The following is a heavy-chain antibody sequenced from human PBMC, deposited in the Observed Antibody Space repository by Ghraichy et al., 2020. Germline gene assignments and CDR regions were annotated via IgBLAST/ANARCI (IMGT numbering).Heavy chain of an antibody. Sequence: ETLSLTCATSGFTFRSYSINWVRQAPGKGLEWVSIIGADAVTTYYADSVKGRFTVSRDNSKNTLYLIMSGLRAEDTAVYYCAKGGHNTGYGFDPWGQGTLVTVSS. CDR2: IGADAVTT. CDR3: AKGGHNTGYGFDP. D-gene: IGHD5-12*01. J-gene: IGHJ5*02. CDR1: GFTFRSYS. V-gene: IGHV3-23*01.